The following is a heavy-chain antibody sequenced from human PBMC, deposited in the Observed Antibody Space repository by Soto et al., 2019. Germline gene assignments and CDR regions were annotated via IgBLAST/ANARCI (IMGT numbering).Heavy chain of an antibody. Sequence: XGPTLANPTQTLTLTGTFSRFPLSTSGVGVGWIRQPPGKALEWLALIYWNDDKRYSPSLKSRLTITKGTSKNQVVLTMTNMDPVDTATYYCAHRRVITFGGVIVTPFEPWGKETLVT. CDR3: AHRRVITFGGVIVTPFEP. J-gene: IGHJ5*02. D-gene: IGHD3-16*02. CDR1: RFPLSTSGVG. CDR2: IYWNDDK. V-gene: IGHV2-5*01.